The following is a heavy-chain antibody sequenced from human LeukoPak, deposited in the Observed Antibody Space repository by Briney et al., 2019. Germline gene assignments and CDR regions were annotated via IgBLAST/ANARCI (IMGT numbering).Heavy chain of an antibody. J-gene: IGHJ3*02. V-gene: IGHV1-24*01. CDR3: ATDRGYGSGSYYTDDAFDI. Sequence: SVKVSCKVSGYTLTELSMHWVRQAPGKGLEWMGGFDPEDGETIYAQKFQGRVTMTEDTSTDTAYMELSSLRSEDTAVYYCATDRGYGSGSYYTDDAFDIWGQGTMVTVSS. CDR1: GYTLTELS. D-gene: IGHD3-10*01. CDR2: FDPEDGET.